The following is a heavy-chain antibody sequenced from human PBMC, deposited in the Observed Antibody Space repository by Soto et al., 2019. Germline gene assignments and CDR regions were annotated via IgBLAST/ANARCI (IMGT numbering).Heavy chain of an antibody. Sequence: GGSLRLSCAASGFTFSSYGMHWVRQAPGKGLEWVAVISYDGSNKYYADSVKGRFTISRDNSKNTLYLQMNSLRAEDTAVYYCAKDLGVVTAIPLGPFDYWGQGTLVTVSS. CDR1: GFTFSSYG. D-gene: IGHD2-21*02. CDR2: ISYDGSNK. J-gene: IGHJ4*02. CDR3: AKDLGVVTAIPLGPFDY. V-gene: IGHV3-30*18.